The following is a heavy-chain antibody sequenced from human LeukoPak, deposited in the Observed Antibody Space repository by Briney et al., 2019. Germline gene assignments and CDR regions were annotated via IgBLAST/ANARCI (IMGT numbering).Heavy chain of an antibody. CDR1: GFTFSSYA. V-gene: IGHV3-21*01. D-gene: IGHD4-17*01. CDR2: ISSGGTYK. J-gene: IGHJ3*02. Sequence: GGSLRLSCAASGFTFSSYAMSWVRQAPGKGLEWVSSISSGGTYKYYADSVKGRFTISRDNAQNSLYLQMNSLRAEDSSVYYCARPTTVTTISADAFDIWGQGTMVTVSS. CDR3: ARPTTVTTISADAFDI.